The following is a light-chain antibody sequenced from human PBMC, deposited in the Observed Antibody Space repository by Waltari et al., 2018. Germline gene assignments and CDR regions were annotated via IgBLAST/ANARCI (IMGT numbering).Light chain of an antibody. Sequence: IQMTQSPSTLSASIGARVTITCRASHGISAWLAWYQHKPGTAPKLLISKASYLESGVPSRFSGSGSGTEFTLTISSLQPDDFATYYCQQYDSYTWTFGQGTKVEIK. CDR1: HGISAW. V-gene: IGKV1-5*03. CDR3: QQYDSYTWT. CDR2: KAS. J-gene: IGKJ1*01.